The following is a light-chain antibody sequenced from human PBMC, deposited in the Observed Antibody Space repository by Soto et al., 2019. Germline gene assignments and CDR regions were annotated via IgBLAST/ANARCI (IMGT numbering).Light chain of an antibody. CDR2: RNR. CDR3: QVWDKSTVV. CDR1: NIGSKN. J-gene: IGLJ2*01. Sequence: SYELTQPLSVSVALVQTARITCGGNNIGSKNVNWFQQRPGLAPVVVIYRNRDRPSGIPERFSGSNSGTTATLTVSRAQAGDEADYYCQVWDKSTVVFGGGTKLTVL. V-gene: IGLV3-9*01.